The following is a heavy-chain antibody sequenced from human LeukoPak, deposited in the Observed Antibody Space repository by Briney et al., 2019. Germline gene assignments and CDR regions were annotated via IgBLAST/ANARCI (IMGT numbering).Heavy chain of an antibody. CDR1: GFSFSSYR. V-gene: IGHV3-21*01. Sequence: PGGSLRLSCAASGFSFSSYRMNWVRQAPGKGLEWVASISSNNGYIYYADSVKGRFTISRDNGENSLHLQMNSLRAEDAAVYYCARDLGTRKSIASADWGQGTLVNVSS. CDR2: ISSNNGYI. J-gene: IGHJ4*02. D-gene: IGHD6-6*01. CDR3: ARDLGTRKSIASAD.